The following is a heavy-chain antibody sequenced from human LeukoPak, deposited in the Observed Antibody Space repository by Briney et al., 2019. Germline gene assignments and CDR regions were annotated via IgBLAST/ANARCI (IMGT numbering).Heavy chain of an antibody. J-gene: IGHJ6*02. Sequence: GGPLRLSCAASGFTFSSYAMSWVRQAPGKGLEWVSAISGSGSSTYYADSVKGRFTISRDNSKNTLYLQMNSLRAEDTAVYYCAKAVAARPHYYYGMDVWGQGTTVTVSS. CDR1: GFTFSSYA. CDR3: AKAVAARPHYYYGMDV. D-gene: IGHD6-6*01. V-gene: IGHV3-23*01. CDR2: ISGSGSST.